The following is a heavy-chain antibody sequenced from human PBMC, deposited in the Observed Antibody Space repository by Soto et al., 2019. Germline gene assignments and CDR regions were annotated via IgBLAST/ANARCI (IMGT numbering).Heavy chain of an antibody. J-gene: IGHJ6*02. D-gene: IGHD6-13*01. V-gene: IGHV3-23*01. Sequence: GSLRLSCAASGFTFSSYAMRWVRQAPGKGLEWVSAISGSGGSTYYADSVKGRFTISRDNSKNTLYLQMNSLRAEDTAVYYCAKGGGRLGYSSSWLHPGKYYYGMDVWGQGTTVTVSS. CDR3: AKGGGRLGYSSSWLHPGKYYYGMDV. CDR1: GFTFSSYA. CDR2: ISGSGGST.